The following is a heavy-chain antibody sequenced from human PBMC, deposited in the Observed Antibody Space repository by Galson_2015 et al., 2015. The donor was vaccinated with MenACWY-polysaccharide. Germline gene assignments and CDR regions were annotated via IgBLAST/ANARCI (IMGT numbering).Heavy chain of an antibody. Sequence: SLRLSCAASGFTFSSYWMHWVRHAPGKGLVWVSRIYSDGSSPSYADSVKGRFTISRDNAKNTLFLQMNSLRAEDTAVYYCARGTIAAGGYYRMDVWGQGTTVTVSS. CDR1: GFTFSSYW. CDR2: IYSDGSSP. V-gene: IGHV3-74*01. CDR3: ARGTIAAGGYYRMDV. D-gene: IGHD6-13*01. J-gene: IGHJ6*02.